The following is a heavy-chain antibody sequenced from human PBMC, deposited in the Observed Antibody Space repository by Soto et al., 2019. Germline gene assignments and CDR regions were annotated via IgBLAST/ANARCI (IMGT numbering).Heavy chain of an antibody. Sequence: QVQLVESGGGVVQPGRSLRLSCAASGFTFSSYGMHWVRQAPGKGLEWVAVISYDGSNKYYADSVKGRFTISRDNSKNSLLLQMYSLRAEDTAVYYCAKEFVPYYQLLTDKGLRAAYCSVGSCSPFDYCGQGTLVTVSS. CDR2: ISYDGSNK. J-gene: IGHJ4*02. D-gene: IGHD2-15*01. CDR1: GFTFSSYG. V-gene: IGHV3-30*18. CDR3: AKEFVPYYQLLTDKGLRAAYCSVGSCSPFDY.